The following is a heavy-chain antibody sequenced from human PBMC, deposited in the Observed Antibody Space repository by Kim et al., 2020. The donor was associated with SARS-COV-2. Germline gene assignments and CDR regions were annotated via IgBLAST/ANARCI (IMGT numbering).Heavy chain of an antibody. CDR1: GFTFSSYS. J-gene: IGHJ4*02. CDR3: ATEAYSGYGPGGFDY. D-gene: IGHD5-12*01. CDR2: ISSSSTYI. V-gene: IGHV3-21*01. Sequence: GGSLRLSCAASGFTFSSYSMNWVRQAPGKGLEWVSSISSSSTYIYYADSVKGRFTIYRDNAKNSLYLQMNSLRAEDTAVYYCATEAYSGYGPGGFDYWGQGTMVTVSS.